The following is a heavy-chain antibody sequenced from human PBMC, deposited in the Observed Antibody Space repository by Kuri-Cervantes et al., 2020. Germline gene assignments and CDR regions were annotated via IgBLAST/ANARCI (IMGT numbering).Heavy chain of an antibody. CDR3: AKDRGWLLEGSDAFDI. CDR1: GFTFDDYA. Sequence: SLKISCAASGFTFDDYAMHWVRQAPGKGLEWVSGISWNSGSIGYADSVKGRFTISRDNAKNSLYLQMNSLRAEDTALYYCAKDRGWLLEGSDAFDIWGQGTMVTVSS. V-gene: IGHV3-9*01. D-gene: IGHD2-15*01. J-gene: IGHJ3*02. CDR2: ISWNSGSI.